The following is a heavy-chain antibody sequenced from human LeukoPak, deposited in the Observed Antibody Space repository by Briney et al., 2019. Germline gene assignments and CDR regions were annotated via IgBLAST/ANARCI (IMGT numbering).Heavy chain of an antibody. D-gene: IGHD4-17*01. CDR1: GFTFSSYW. V-gene: IGHV3-74*01. Sequence: GGSLRLSCAASGFTFSSYWMHWVRQAPGKGLVWVSRINSDGSSASYADSVKGRFTISRDNAKNTLYLQMNSLRAEDTAVYYCAREAYGDYVFDYWGQGTLVTVSS. J-gene: IGHJ4*02. CDR2: INSDGSSA. CDR3: AREAYGDYVFDY.